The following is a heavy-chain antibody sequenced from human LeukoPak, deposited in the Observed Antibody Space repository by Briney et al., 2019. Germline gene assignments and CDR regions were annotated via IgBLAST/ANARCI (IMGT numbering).Heavy chain of an antibody. CDR3: AREPRLVPYGDQNCFDH. Sequence: ASVKVSSKTSVYTFFSYFISWVRQTPLQGREWMGWITAYNGNTNYAQKLQGRVTMTTDTSTSTAYMELRSLRSDDTAVYYCAREPRLVPYGDQNCFDHWGQGTLVTVSS. J-gene: IGHJ4*02. V-gene: IGHV1-18*01. D-gene: IGHD4-17*01. CDR2: ITAYNGNT. CDR1: VYTFFSYF.